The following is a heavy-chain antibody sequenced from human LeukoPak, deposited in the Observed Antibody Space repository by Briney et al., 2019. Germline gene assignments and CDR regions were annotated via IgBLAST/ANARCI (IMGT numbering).Heavy chain of an antibody. CDR2: IKSKTDGGTV. V-gene: IGHV3-15*01. CDR1: GFSFSDYY. J-gene: IGHJ4*02. D-gene: IGHD3-10*01. Sequence: PGVSLRLSCAASGFSFSDYYMSWIRQAPGKGLEWVGRIKSKTDGGTVDYAAPEKGRFTISRDDLKNTLYLEMNRLKTEDTAVYYCTKDHGSGSYYFDHWGQGTLVTVSS. CDR3: TKDHGSGSYYFDH.